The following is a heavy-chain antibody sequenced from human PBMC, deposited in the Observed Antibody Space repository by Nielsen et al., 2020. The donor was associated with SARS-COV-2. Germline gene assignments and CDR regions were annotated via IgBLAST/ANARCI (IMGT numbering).Heavy chain of an antibody. D-gene: IGHD1-7*01. J-gene: IGHJ6*03. CDR2: IFSTDEK. CDR3: ARIQLELRLFYFYYSMDV. V-gene: IGHV2-26*01. CDR1: GFSLSHARMG. Sequence: SGPTLVKPTETLTLTCTVSGFSLSHARMGVGWIRQPPGRALESLAHIFSTDEKSYSTSLKSRLTISKDTSKSQVVLTMTNMDPADTATYYCARIQLELRLFYFYYSMDVWGKGTTVTVSS.